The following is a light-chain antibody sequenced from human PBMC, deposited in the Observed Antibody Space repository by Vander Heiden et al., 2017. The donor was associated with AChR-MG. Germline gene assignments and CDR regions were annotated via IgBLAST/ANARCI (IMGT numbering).Light chain of an antibody. CDR2: EVN. CDR1: SSDVGAYNY. V-gene: IGLV2-14*01. J-gene: IGLJ3*02. CDR3: SSYTSSTTLRV. Sequence: QSALTQPASVSGSPGQSITISCTGTSSDVGAYNYVSWYQQHPGKAPKLMIYEVNNRPSGVSNRFSGSKSGNTASLTIAGLQAEDEGDYYCSSYTSSTTLRVFGGGTKLTVL.